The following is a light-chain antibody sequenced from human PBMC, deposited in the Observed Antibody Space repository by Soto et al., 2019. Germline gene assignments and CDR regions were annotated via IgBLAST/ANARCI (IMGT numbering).Light chain of an antibody. V-gene: IGKV3-20*01. CDR3: QQYNNWPQT. CDR2: GAS. J-gene: IGKJ1*01. CDR1: QSFNSIY. Sequence: EIVLTQSPGTLSLSPGERATLSCRASQSFNSIYLAWYQQKPGQAPRLLIYGASSRATGIPDRFSGSGSGTDFTLTISSLEPEDFAVYYCQQYNNWPQTFGQGTKV.